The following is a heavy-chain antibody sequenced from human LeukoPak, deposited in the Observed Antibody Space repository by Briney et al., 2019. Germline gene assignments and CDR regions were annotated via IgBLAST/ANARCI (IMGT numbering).Heavy chain of an antibody. Sequence: GGSLRLSCAASGFTFSSHGMHWVRQAPGKGLEWVAVISYDGSNKYYADSVKGRFTISRDNSKNTLYLQMNSLRAEDTAVYYCAKDALWFGELFWYDYWGQGTLVTVSS. CDR1: GFTFSSHG. D-gene: IGHD3-10*01. CDR2: ISYDGSNK. J-gene: IGHJ4*02. V-gene: IGHV3-30*18. CDR3: AKDALWFGELFWYDY.